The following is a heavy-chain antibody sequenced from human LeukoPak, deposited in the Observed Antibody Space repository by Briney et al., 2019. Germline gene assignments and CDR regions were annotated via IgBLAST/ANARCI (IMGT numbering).Heavy chain of an antibody. CDR3: ARDADYYGSGNDY. Sequence: GGSLRLSCAASGFTFSDYNMNWVRQVPGKGLEWVSSITTTFYTYYTDSVKGRFTISRDNAKNSLYLQMISLRAEDTAVYYCARDADYYGSGNDYWGQGTLVTVSS. D-gene: IGHD3-10*01. J-gene: IGHJ4*02. CDR1: GFTFSDYN. CDR2: ITTTFYT. V-gene: IGHV3-69-1*01.